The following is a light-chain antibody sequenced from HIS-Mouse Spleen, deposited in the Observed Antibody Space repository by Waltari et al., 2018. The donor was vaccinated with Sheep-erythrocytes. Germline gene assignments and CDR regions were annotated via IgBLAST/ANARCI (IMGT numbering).Light chain of an antibody. V-gene: IGLV3-1*01. CDR1: KLGDKY. CDR3: QAWDSSTVV. CDR2: QDS. Sequence: SYELTQPPSVSVSPGQTASITCSGDKLGDKYACWYQQKPGHSPVLVIYQDSKRPSGILRRFSGSNSGNTATLTISGTQAMDEADYYCQAWDSSTVVFGGGTKLTVL. J-gene: IGLJ2*01.